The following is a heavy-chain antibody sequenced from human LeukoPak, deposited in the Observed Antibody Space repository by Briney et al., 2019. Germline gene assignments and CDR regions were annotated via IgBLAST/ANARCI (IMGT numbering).Heavy chain of an antibody. V-gene: IGHV3-15*01. Sequence: GGPLRLSCVASGFILSNAWMSWVRQAPGKGLEWVGRIYSKTDGGTTDYAAPVKGRFTISRDDSKNTLYLQMNSLQSEDTAVYYCTTYSSGSFGSWGQGTLATVSS. CDR3: TTYSSGSFGS. CDR1: GFILSNAW. J-gene: IGHJ5*01. D-gene: IGHD6-19*01. CDR2: IYSKTDGGTT.